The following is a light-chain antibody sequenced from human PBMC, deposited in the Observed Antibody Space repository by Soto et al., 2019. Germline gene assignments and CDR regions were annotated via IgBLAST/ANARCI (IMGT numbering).Light chain of an antibody. CDR2: NND. Sequence: QSVLTQPPSASETPGQRVTISCSGGNSNIGGDTVNWYQKLPGTAPKLLIYNNDQRPSGVPDRFSGSKSGTSASLAISGLQSEDEAHYYCATLDDSLNAVVFGGGTKLTVL. V-gene: IGLV1-44*01. CDR1: NSNIGGDT. CDR3: ATLDDSLNAVV. J-gene: IGLJ2*01.